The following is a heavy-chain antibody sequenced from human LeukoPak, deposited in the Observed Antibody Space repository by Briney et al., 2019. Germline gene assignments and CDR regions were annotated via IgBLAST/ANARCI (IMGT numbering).Heavy chain of an antibody. CDR3: ARVFCTVTNDY. CDR1: GFTFSSYA. V-gene: IGHV3-30-3*01. J-gene: IGHJ4*02. Sequence: GRSLRLSCAASGFTFSSYAMHWVRQAPGKGLEWVAVISYDGSNKYYADSVKGRFTISRDNSKNTLYLQMNSLRAEDTAVYYCARVFCTVTNDYWGQGTLVTVSS. D-gene: IGHD4-17*01. CDR2: ISYDGSNK.